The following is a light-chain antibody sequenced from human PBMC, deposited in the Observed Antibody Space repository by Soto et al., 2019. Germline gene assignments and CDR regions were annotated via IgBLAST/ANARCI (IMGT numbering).Light chain of an antibody. V-gene: IGLV6-57*02. CDR1: SGSIATNY. Sequence: NFMLTQPHSVSESPGKTVTISCTGSSGSIATNYVQWYQQRPGSAPTTVIYEDTQRPSGVPERFSGSIDSSSNSASLTISGLKTEDEADYYCQSYDGSNPDVVFGGGTKLTAL. CDR3: QSYDGSNPDVV. CDR2: EDT. J-gene: IGLJ2*01.